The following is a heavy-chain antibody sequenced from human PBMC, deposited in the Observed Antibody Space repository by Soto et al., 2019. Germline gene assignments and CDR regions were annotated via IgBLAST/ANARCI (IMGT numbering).Heavy chain of an antibody. J-gene: IGHJ6*02. D-gene: IGHD5-12*01. CDR3: TRDRRGSYDGSYYYNGMDV. CDR1: GFTFSNYW. CDR2: VKQDGSEK. V-gene: IGHV3-7*05. Sequence: EVQLVESGGGLVQPGGSLRLSCAASGFTFSNYWMTWVRQAPGKGLEWVANVKQDGSEKYHVDAVKGRFTISRDNAKNSIYLQMNSLRAEDTAVYYCTRDRRGSYDGSYYYNGMDVWGQGTTVAVS.